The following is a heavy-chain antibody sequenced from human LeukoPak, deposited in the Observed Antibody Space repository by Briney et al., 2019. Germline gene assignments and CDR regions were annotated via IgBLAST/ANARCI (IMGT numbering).Heavy chain of an antibody. CDR3: ARYYYDSSAYDDAFDI. J-gene: IGHJ3*02. Sequence: ASVKVSCKASGYTLTGYYMHWVRQAPGQGLEWMGWINPNSGGTNYAQKFQGRVTMTRDTSISTAYMELSRLRSDDTAVYYCARYYYDSSAYDDAFDIWGQGTMVTVSS. CDR2: INPNSGGT. V-gene: IGHV1-2*02. CDR1: GYTLTGYY. D-gene: IGHD3-22*01.